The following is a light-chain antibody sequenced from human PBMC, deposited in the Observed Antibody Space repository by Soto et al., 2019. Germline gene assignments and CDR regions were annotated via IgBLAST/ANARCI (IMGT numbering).Light chain of an antibody. J-gene: IGKJ5*01. Sequence: DIQMTQSPSSLSASVGDRLTITCRASQGISNFLAWYQQKPGTVPKLLISAASTLQSGVPSRFGGSGSGTDFTVTITSLQPLDVATYYCQKYSSFITGGQWTRLEIK. CDR1: QGISNF. CDR2: AAS. V-gene: IGKV1-27*01. CDR3: QKYSSFIT.